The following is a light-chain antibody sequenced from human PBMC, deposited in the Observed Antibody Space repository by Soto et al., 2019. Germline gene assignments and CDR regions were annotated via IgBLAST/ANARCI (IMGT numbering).Light chain of an antibody. CDR2: EVN. Sequence: QSVLTQPPSASGSPGQSVAISCTGTSSDVGGYNYVSWYQQHPGKAPKLMIYEVNKRPSGVSNRFSGSKSGNSASLTISGLQAEDEADYYCSSYTSSSSVVFGTGTQLTVL. J-gene: IGLJ1*01. CDR1: SSDVGGYNY. V-gene: IGLV2-14*01. CDR3: SSYTSSSSVV.